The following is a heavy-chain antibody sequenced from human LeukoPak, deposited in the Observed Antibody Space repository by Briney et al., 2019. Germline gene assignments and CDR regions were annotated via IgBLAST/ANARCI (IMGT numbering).Heavy chain of an antibody. J-gene: IGHJ3*02. Sequence: GGSLILSCAASGFTFSNYWMHWVRQAPGKGLVRVLRINSDGRSIIYADSVKGRFTISRDNAKNTLYLQMNSLRVEDTAVYYCARGGSPPEALGDALDIWGQGTMVTVSS. V-gene: IGHV3-74*01. CDR3: ARGGSPPEALGDALDI. CDR2: INSDGRSI. CDR1: GFTFSNYW. D-gene: IGHD1-26*01.